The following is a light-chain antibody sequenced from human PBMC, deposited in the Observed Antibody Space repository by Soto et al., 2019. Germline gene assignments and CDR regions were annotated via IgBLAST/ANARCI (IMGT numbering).Light chain of an antibody. CDR1: SSDVGGYNY. J-gene: IGLJ1*01. CDR3: YSYTTSSTYV. Sequence: SAPTQPASVSGSPGQSITISCRGTSSDVGGYNYVSWYQQHPGKAPQVMIYDVSNRPSGVSNRFSGSKSGNTASLTISGLQAEDEADYYCYSYTTSSTYVFGTGTKVTVL. CDR2: DVS. V-gene: IGLV2-14*01.